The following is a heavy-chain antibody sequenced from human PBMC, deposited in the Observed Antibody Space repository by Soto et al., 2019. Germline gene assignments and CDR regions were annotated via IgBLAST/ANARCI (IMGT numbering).Heavy chain of an antibody. Sequence: EVQLVESGGGLVQPGGSPRLSCAASGFTFSTSWIHWVRQDPGKGLVWVSRINGDGTNMNYADSVKGRFTISRDNAKNTVYLQMNSLSAEDTAVYYCARGGSGNYYLDYWGQGTLLTVSS. CDR2: INGDGTNM. D-gene: IGHD3-10*01. CDR3: ARGGSGNYYLDY. CDR1: GFTFSTSW. J-gene: IGHJ4*02. V-gene: IGHV3-74*01.